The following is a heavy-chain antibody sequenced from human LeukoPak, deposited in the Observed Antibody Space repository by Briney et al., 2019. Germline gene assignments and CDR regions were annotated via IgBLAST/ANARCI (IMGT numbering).Heavy chain of an antibody. V-gene: IGHV3-64D*06. D-gene: IGHD5-24*01. CDR2: ISSNGGST. J-gene: IGHJ4*02. Sequence: GGPLRLSCSVSGLTFSSYAMHWVRQAPGKGLQYVSSISSNGGSTYYAASVKGRFTISRDNSKNTLYLQMSSLRAEDTALYYCVKDRWIDYWGQGALVTVSS. CDR3: VKDRWIDY. CDR1: GLTFSSYA.